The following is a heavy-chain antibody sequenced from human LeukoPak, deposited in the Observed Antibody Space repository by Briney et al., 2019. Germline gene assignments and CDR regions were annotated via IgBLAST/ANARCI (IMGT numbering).Heavy chain of an antibody. J-gene: IGHJ4*02. D-gene: IGHD2-8*02. V-gene: IGHV1-2*02. CDR3: ARSGFSTGFYLDF. CDR1: GYTFTGQF. CDR2: IDPPSGAP. Sequence: ASVKVSCKASGYTFTGQFIHWLRQAPGQGLEWMGWIDPPSGAPHYAQRFQDTVTMTRDRSIATAYLEVHRLNSDDTAVYYCARSGFSTGFYLDFWGQGTLIFVSS.